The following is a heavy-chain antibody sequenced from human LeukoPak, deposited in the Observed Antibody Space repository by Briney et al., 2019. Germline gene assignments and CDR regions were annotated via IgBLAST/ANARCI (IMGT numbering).Heavy chain of an antibody. CDR1: GYSFTSYW. Sequence: GESLKISCKGSGYSFTSYWIGWVRQMPGKGLKWMGIIYPGDSDARYSPSFQGQVTISADKSISTAYLQWSSLKASDTAMYYCARHMAYCGGDCYRNNWFDPWGQGTLVTVSS. V-gene: IGHV5-51*01. J-gene: IGHJ5*02. D-gene: IGHD2-21*02. CDR2: IYPGDSDA. CDR3: ARHMAYCGGDCYRNNWFDP.